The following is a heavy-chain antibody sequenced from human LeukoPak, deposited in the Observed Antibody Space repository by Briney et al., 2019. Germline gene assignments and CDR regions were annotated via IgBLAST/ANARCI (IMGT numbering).Heavy chain of an antibody. CDR3: ARDFRYDILTGYYRGNYYYYGMDV. Sequence: PSETLSLTCTVSGGSVSSGSYYWRWIRQPPGKGLEWIGYIYYSGSTNYNPSLKSRVTISVDTSKNQFSLKLSSVTAADTAVYYCARDFRYDILTGYYRGNYYYYGMDVWGKGTTVTVSS. CDR1: GGSVSSGSYY. J-gene: IGHJ6*04. V-gene: IGHV4-61*01. CDR2: IYYSGST. D-gene: IGHD3-9*01.